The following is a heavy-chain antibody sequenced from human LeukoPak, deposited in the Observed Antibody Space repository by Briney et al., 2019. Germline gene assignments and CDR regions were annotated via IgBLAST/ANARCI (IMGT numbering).Heavy chain of an antibody. J-gene: IGHJ3*02. D-gene: IGHD3-10*01. V-gene: IGHV4-59*01. CDR1: GGSISSYY. CDR3: AREVGYEGSGSYFDAFDI. CDR2: IYYSGST. Sequence: SETLSLTCTVSGGSISSYYWSWIRQPPGKGLEWIGYIYYSGSTNYNPSLKSRVTISVDTSKNQFSLKLSSVTAADTAVCYCAREVGYEGSGSYFDAFDIWGQGTMVTVSS.